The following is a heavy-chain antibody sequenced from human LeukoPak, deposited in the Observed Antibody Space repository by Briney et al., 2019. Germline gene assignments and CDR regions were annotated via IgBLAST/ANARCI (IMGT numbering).Heavy chain of an antibody. J-gene: IGHJ6*02. CDR2: INHSGST. CDR3: ARGDFRGVHYYYGMDV. V-gene: IGHV4-34*01. D-gene: IGHD3-10*01. CDR1: GGSFSGYY. Sequence: SETLSLTCAVYGGSFSGYYWSWIRQPPGKGLEWIGEINHSGSTNYNPSLKSRVTISVDTSKNQFSLKLSSVTAADTAVYYCARGDFRGVHYYYGMDVWGQGTTVTVS.